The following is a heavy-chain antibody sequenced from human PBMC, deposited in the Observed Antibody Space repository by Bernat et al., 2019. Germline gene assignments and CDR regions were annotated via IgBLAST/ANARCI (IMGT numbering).Heavy chain of an antibody. CDR1: GFTFSNYA. CDR3: ARSKCSGGSCYYYDGMDV. CDR2: ISSNGGST. D-gene: IGHD2-15*01. J-gene: IGHJ6*02. Sequence: EVQLVESGGGLVQPGGSLRLSCAASGFTFSNYAMHWVRQAPGKGLEYVSAISSNGGSTYYANSVKGRFPISRDNSKNTLYLQMGSLRAEDMAVYYCARSKCSGGSCYYYDGMDVWGQGTTVTVSS. V-gene: IGHV3-64*01.